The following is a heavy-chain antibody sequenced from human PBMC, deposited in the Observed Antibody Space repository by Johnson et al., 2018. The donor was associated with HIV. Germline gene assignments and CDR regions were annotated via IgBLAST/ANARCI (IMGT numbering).Heavy chain of an antibody. J-gene: IGHJ3*02. CDR1: GFTVSSNY. CDR2: IYSGGST. CDR3: ARDSTPWGGDYVGYAFDI. D-gene: IGHD4-17*01. V-gene: IGHV3-66*01. Sequence: VQLVESGGGLVQPGGSLRLSCAASGFTVSSNYMSWVRQAPGKGLEWVSVIYSGGSTYYADSVKGRFTISRDNSKNTLYLQMNSLRAEDTALYYCARDSTPWGGDYVGYAFDIWGRGTMVTVSS.